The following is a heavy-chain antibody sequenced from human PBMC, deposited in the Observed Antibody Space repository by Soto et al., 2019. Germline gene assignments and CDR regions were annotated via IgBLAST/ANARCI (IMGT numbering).Heavy chain of an antibody. CDR1: GFTFSSNA. CDR2: ISGRGGDST. J-gene: IGHJ6*02. CDR3: LKYCSSTSSYSYYAMDV. Sequence: VGSLRLSCVASGFTFSSNAMGWVRQAPGKGLEWVSSISGRGGDSTYYADSVKGRFTISRDNSKNTLYLQMNSLRAEDTAIYYCLKYCSSTSSYSYYAMDVWGQGTTLTVSS. D-gene: IGHD2-2*01. V-gene: IGHV3-23*01.